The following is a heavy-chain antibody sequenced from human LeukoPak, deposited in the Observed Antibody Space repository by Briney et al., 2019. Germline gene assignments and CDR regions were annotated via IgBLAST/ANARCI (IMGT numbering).Heavy chain of an antibody. CDR3: ARSNQADDY. CDR1: GLTFSSYW. CDR2: INPGGSSI. V-gene: IGHV3-74*01. D-gene: IGHD1-14*01. J-gene: IGHJ4*02. Sequence: GGSLRLSCAASGLTFSSYWMHWARQVPGKGLVWVSRINPGGSSIAYADSVKGRFTISRDNAKNTLYLQMDSLRAEDTAVYYCARSNQADDYWGQGTLVTVSS.